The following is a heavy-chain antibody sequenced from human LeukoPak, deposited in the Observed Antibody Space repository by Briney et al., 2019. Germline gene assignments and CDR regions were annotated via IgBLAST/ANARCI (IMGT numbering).Heavy chain of an antibody. Sequence: SETLSLTCTVSGGSISSYYWSWIRQPPGKGLEWIGEINHSGSTNYNPSLKSRVTISVDTSKNQFSLKLSSVTAADTAVYYCARALPRIAAAGTDAFDIWGQGTMVTVSS. J-gene: IGHJ3*02. CDR2: INHSGST. D-gene: IGHD6-13*01. CDR3: ARALPRIAAAGTDAFDI. CDR1: GGSISSYY. V-gene: IGHV4-34*01.